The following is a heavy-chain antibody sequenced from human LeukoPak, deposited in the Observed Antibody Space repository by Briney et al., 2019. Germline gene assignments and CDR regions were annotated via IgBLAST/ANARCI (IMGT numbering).Heavy chain of an antibody. D-gene: IGHD2-21*01. CDR2: IKQDGSEI. Sequence: GGSLTLSCAASGFTFSSNWMTWLRQAPGKGLEWVANIKQDGSEIHYVDSVKGRFTISRDNAQNLLYLQMNSLRAGDTAVYYCARADCGGDCYGSAWGQGTLVTVSS. CDR1: GFTFSSNW. J-gene: IGHJ5*02. CDR3: ARADCGGDCYGSA. V-gene: IGHV3-7*04.